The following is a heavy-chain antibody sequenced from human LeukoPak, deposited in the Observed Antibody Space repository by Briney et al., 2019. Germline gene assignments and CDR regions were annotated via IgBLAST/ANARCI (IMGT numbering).Heavy chain of an antibody. Sequence: SVKVSCKASGGTFSSYAISWVRQAPGQGLEWMGGIIPIFGTANYAQKFQGRVTITADESTSTAYMELSSLRSEDTAVYYCARPYYYDSSGYLGYFQHWGQGTLVTVSS. J-gene: IGHJ1*01. CDR1: GGTFSSYA. CDR2: IIPIFGTA. V-gene: IGHV1-69*13. CDR3: ARPYYYDSSGYLGYFQH. D-gene: IGHD3-22*01.